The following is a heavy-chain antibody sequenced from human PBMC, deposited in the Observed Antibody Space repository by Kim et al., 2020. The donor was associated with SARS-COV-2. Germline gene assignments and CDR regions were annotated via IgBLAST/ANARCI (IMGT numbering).Heavy chain of an antibody. V-gene: IGHV3-23*01. Sequence: YADSVKCRYTSSRDNPKNTLYLQMSSLRAEDTALYFCAKGLRFYSFDYWGQGSLVTVSS. D-gene: IGHD3-3*01. J-gene: IGHJ4*02. CDR3: AKGLRFYSFDY.